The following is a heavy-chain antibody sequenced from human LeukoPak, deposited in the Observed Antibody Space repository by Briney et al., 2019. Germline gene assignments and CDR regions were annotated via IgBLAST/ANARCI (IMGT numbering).Heavy chain of an antibody. J-gene: IGHJ3*02. Sequence: GGSLRLSCAASGFTFSIFGMHWVRQAPGKGLEWVAVIWYDGSTTFYADSVKGRLTISRDNSKNTLYLQMNSLRAEDTAVYYCARDLEDSSPFGAFDMWGQGTMVTVSS. V-gene: IGHV3-33*01. CDR2: IWYDGSTT. D-gene: IGHD3-22*01. CDR3: ARDLEDSSPFGAFDM. CDR1: GFTFSIFG.